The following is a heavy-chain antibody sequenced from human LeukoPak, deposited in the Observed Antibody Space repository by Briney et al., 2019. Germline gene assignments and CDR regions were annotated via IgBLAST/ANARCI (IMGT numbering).Heavy chain of an antibody. CDR1: GFTFSTYA. CDR3: ARYSGSCYNS. CDR2: ISTNGDGT. D-gene: IGHD2-15*01. V-gene: IGHV3-64*01. Sequence: GSLRLSCAASGFTFSTYAMHWVRQGPGKGLEYVSAISTNGDGTYYASSVTGRFTISRDNSKNTLYLHMGSLRAEDTAVYYCARYSGSCYNSWGQGTLVTVSS. J-gene: IGHJ4*02.